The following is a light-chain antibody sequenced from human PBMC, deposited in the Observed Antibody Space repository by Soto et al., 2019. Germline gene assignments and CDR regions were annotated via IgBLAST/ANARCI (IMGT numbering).Light chain of an antibody. CDR2: GNS. Sequence: QSVLAQPPSVSGAPGQRVTISCTRSSSNIGAGYDVYWYQQLPGTAPKLLIYGNSNRPSGVPDRFSGFKSGSSGSLAITGLQAEDEADYYCQSYDSSLSGYVFXTGTKVTVL. V-gene: IGLV1-40*01. CDR1: SSNIGAGYD. J-gene: IGLJ1*01. CDR3: QSYDSSLSGYV.